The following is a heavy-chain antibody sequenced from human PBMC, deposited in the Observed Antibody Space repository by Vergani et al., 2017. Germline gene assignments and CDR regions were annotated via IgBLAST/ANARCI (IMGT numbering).Heavy chain of an antibody. CDR1: GFPFSSYW. D-gene: IGHD4-17*01. V-gene: IGHV3-7*01. CDR2: IKKDGSEK. Sequence: EGQLVESGGGLVQPGGSLRLPCAASGFPFSSYWMSGVRQAPGKGLEWVANIKKDGSEKYYVDSVKGRFTISRDNAKNSLYLQMNSLRAEDTAVYYCARVSTTVTNIDYWGQGTLVTVSS. CDR3: ARVSTTVTNIDY. J-gene: IGHJ4*02.